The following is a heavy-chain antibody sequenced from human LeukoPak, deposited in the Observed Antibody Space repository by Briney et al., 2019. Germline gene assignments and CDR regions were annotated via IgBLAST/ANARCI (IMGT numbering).Heavy chain of an antibody. D-gene: IGHD3-10*01. CDR2: MNPNSGNT. Sequence: GSSVKVSCKASGGTFSSYAINWVRQATGQGLEWMGWMNPNSGNTGYAQKFQGRVTMTRNTSISTAYMELSSLRSEDTAVYYCARDRLGASKYGSGSYYPYNWFDPWGQGTLVTVSS. CDR3: ARDRLGASKYGSGSYYPYNWFDP. V-gene: IGHV1-8*02. J-gene: IGHJ5*02. CDR1: GGTFSSYA.